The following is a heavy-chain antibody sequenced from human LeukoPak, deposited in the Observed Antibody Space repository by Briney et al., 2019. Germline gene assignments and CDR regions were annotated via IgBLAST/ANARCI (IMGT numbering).Heavy chain of an antibody. D-gene: IGHD4-17*01. J-gene: IGHJ4*02. V-gene: IGHV1-3*01. CDR2: INAGNGNT. CDR1: GYTFTSYA. CDR3: ARDHYGDYSYYFDY. Sequence: ASVKVSCKASGYTFTSYAMHWVRQAPGQRLEWMGWINAGNGNTKYSQKFQGGVTITRDTSASTAYMELSSLRSEDTAVYYCARDHYGDYSYYFDYWGQGTLVTVSS.